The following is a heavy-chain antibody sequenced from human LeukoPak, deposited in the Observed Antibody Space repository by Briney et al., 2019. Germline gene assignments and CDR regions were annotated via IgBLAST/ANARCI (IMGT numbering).Heavy chain of an antibody. CDR2: ISGSGGNT. CDR1: GFTFSSYA. V-gene: IGHV3-23*01. D-gene: IGHD3-10*01. CDR3: AKGRGTGNYYGSGSPRGPFDY. J-gene: IGHJ4*02. Sequence: GGSLRVSCAASGFTFSSYAMSWVRQAPGKGLEWVPTISGSGGNTYYADSVQGRFTISRDTSKNTLYLQMNSLRAEDTALYYCAKGRGTGNYYGSGSPRGPFDYWGQGTLVTVSS.